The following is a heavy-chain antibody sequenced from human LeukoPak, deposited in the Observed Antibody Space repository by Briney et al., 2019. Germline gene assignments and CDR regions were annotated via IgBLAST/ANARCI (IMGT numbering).Heavy chain of an antibody. CDR3: TRGSIAYYMDV. D-gene: IGHD3-22*01. Sequence: SETLSLTCTVSGGSISSYYWSWIRQPPGKGLEWIGNIYYSGSTNYNPSLKSRVTISVDTSKNQFSLKLSSVTAADTAVYYCTRGSIAYYMDVWGKGTTVTISS. CDR2: IYYSGST. J-gene: IGHJ6*03. V-gene: IGHV4-59*01. CDR1: GGSISSYY.